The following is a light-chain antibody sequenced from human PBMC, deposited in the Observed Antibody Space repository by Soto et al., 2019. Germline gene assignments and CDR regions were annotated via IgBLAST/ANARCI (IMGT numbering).Light chain of an antibody. CDR3: QQYNNYFWA. Sequence: DIQMTQSPSTLSASVGDRVTITCRASQSISTWLAWYQQKIGKAPKLLIYDASTLESGVPSRFSGSGSGTEFTLTISSLQPDDFATYYCQQYNNYFWAFGQGTKVDIK. V-gene: IGKV1-5*01. CDR1: QSISTW. J-gene: IGKJ1*01. CDR2: DAS.